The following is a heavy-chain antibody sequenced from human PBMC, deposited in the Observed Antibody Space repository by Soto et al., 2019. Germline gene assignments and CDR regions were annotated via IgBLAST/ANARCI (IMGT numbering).Heavy chain of an antibody. D-gene: IGHD6-13*01. J-gene: IGHJ6*02. CDR3: ARERRGIAAAGDYYYGMDV. Sequence: APSVKVSCKASGGTFSSYAISWVRQAPGQGLEWMGGIIPIFGTANYAQKFQGRVTITADKSTSTAYMELSSLRSEDTAVYYCARERRGIAAAGDYYYGMDVCGQGSTVTVSS. V-gene: IGHV1-69*06. CDR1: GGTFSSYA. CDR2: IIPIFGTA.